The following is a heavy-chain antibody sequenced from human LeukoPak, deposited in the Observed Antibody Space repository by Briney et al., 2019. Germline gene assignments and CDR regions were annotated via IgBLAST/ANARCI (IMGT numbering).Heavy chain of an antibody. Sequence: GGSLRLSCAASGFTFSSYSMNWVRQAPGKGLEWVSAISGSGGSTYYADSVKGRFTISRDNSKNTLYLQMNSLRAEDTAVYYCAKDEGYDSSGYYHTFFDYWGQGTLVTVSS. V-gene: IGHV3-23*01. J-gene: IGHJ4*02. CDR1: GFTFSSYS. CDR3: AKDEGYDSSGYYHTFFDY. CDR2: ISGSGGST. D-gene: IGHD3-22*01.